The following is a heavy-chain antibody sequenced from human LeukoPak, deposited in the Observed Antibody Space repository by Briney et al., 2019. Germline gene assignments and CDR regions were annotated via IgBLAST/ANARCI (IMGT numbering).Heavy chain of an antibody. CDR1: GGSISSSSYY. Sequence: SETLSLTCTVSGGSISSSSYYWGWIRQPPGKGLEWIGSIYYSGSTYYNPSLKSRVTISVDTSKNQFSLKLSSVTAADTAVYYCARTITMIVVVKGGYDAFDIWGQGTMVTVSS. V-gene: IGHV4-39*07. J-gene: IGHJ3*02. CDR2: IYYSGST. D-gene: IGHD3-22*01. CDR3: ARTITMIVVVKGGYDAFDI.